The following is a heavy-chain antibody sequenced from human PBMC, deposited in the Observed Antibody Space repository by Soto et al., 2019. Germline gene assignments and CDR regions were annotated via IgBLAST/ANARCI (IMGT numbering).Heavy chain of an antibody. D-gene: IGHD2-2*01. CDR1: GFTFSSYW. CDR2: IKQDGSEK. J-gene: IGHJ6*02. Sequence: EVQLVESGGGLVQPGGSLRLSCAASGFTFSSYWMSWVRQAPGKGLEWVANIKQDGSEKYYVDSVKGRFTISRDNAKNSLYLQMNSLRAEDTAVYYCARDSGYCSSTSCYFPLSYYGMDVWGQGTTVTVSS. V-gene: IGHV3-7*01. CDR3: ARDSGYCSSTSCYFPLSYYGMDV.